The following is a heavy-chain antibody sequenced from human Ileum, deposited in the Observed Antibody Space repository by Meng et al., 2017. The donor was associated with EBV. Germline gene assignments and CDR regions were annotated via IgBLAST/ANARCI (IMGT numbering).Heavy chain of an antibody. V-gene: IGHV2-5*01. Sequence: QNPLKESASTVVKPTQTLTLTCTFSGFSLSTSGVGVGWIRQPPGKALEWLVMIYGQGDKHYSPSLTSRLTITKDTSKNQVVLTMTNMDSVDTATYYCALRPRQLLRGWFDSWGQGALVTVSS. CDR2: IYGQGDK. CDR3: ALRPRQLLRGWFDS. D-gene: IGHD6-13*01. CDR1: GFSLSTSGVG. J-gene: IGHJ5*01.